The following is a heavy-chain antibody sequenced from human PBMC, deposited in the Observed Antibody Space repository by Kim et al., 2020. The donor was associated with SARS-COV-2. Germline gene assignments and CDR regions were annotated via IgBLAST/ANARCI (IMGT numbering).Heavy chain of an antibody. J-gene: IGHJ5*02. V-gene: IGHV4-4*02. CDR2: ST. Sequence: STNYTPSLKSRVTISVDKSKNQFSLKLSSVTAADTAVYYCARLGSVGGVPWGQGTLVTVSS. CDR3: ARLGSVGGVP. D-gene: IGHD2-15*01.